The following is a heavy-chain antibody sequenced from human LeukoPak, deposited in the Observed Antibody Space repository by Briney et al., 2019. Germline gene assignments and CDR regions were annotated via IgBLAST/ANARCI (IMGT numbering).Heavy chain of an antibody. J-gene: IGHJ6*03. CDR2: INHSGST. D-gene: IGHD3-10*01. CDR3: ASGFGDHYYYMDV. Sequence: SETLSLTCAVYGGSFSGYYWSWIRQPPGKGLEWIGEINHSGSTNYNPSLKSRVTISVDTSKNQFSLKLSSVTAADTAVYYCASGFGDHYYYMDVWGKGTTVTISS. V-gene: IGHV4-34*01. CDR1: GGSFSGYY.